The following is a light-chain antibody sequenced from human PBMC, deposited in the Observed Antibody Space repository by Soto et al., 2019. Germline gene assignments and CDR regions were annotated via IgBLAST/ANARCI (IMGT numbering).Light chain of an antibody. J-gene: IGKJ1*01. CDR2: AAS. Sequence: DIQMTQSPSSLSASIGDRVTITCRASQGIIDYVAWFQQKAGKAPKLLIYAASTLQPGVPSRFSGSGSGTDFTLTISSLQPEDVATSYCQKYNTAPQTFGPGTKVEIK. V-gene: IGKV1-27*01. CDR1: QGIIDY. CDR3: QKYNTAPQT.